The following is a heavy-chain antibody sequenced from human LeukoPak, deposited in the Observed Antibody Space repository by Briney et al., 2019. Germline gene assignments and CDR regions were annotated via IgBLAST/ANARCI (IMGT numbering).Heavy chain of an antibody. J-gene: IGHJ3*02. CDR3: ARDDYYHSGSNGFHI. CDR2: IYHTGST. D-gene: IGHD3-10*01. V-gene: IGHV4-31*03. Sequence: SQTLSLTCTVSGDSISSGGYYWSWIRQHPGKGLEWIGYIYHTGSTYYNPSLKSRVTISVDTSNNQFSLKLTSVTAADTAVYYCARDDYYHSGSNGFHIWGQGTMVTVSS. CDR1: GDSISSGGYY.